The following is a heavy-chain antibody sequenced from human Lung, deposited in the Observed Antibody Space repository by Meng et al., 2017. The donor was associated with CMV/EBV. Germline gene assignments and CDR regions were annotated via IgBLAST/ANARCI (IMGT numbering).Heavy chain of an antibody. D-gene: IGHD6-13*01. CDR3: ARARAGRGDYYYYYGMAV. V-gene: IGHV3-13*01. J-gene: IGHJ6*02. CDR2: IGTAGDT. CDR1: GFTFSSYD. Sequence: GESLKISCAASGFTFSSYDMHWVRQATGKGLEWVSAIGTAGDTYYPGSVKGRFTISRENAKNSLYLQMNSLRAGDTAVYYCARARAGRGDYYYYYGMAVWXQGTTVXVSS.